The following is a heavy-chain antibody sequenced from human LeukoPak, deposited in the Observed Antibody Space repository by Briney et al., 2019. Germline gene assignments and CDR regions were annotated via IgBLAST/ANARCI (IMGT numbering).Heavy chain of an antibody. D-gene: IGHD3-3*01. CDR1: GGSISSGSYY. CDR2: LYTSGST. CDR3: ARDSGRSITIFGVVTGYNWFDH. J-gene: IGHJ5*02. V-gene: IGHV4-61*02. Sequence: SETLSLTCTVSGGSISSGSYYWRWIRQPAGKGLEWIGRLYTSGSTNYNPSLKSRVTISVDTSKNQFSLKLGSVTAADTAVYYCARDSGRSITIFGVVTGYNWFDHWGQGTLVTVSS.